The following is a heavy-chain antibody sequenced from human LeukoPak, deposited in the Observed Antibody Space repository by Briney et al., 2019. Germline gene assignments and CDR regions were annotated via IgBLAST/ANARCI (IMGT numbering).Heavy chain of an antibody. Sequence: GGSLRLSCAASGFTVSSNYMSWVRQAPGKGLEWVSVIYSGGSTYYADSVKGRFTISRDNSKNTLYLQMNSLRAEDTAVYYCAKEGIGAAGRRFDCWGQGTPVTVSS. J-gene: IGHJ4*02. CDR3: AKEGIGAAGRRFDC. CDR1: GFTVSSNY. D-gene: IGHD6-13*01. CDR2: IYSGGST. V-gene: IGHV3-53*01.